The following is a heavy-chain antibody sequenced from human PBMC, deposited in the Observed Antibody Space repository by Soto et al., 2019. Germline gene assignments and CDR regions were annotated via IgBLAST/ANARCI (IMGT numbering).Heavy chain of an antibody. Sequence: QVQLVESGGGVVQPGRSLRLSCAASGFTFSSYGMHWVRQAPGKGLEWVAVISYDGSNKYYADSVKGRFTISRDNSKNTLYLQMTSLRAEDTAVYYCAKAARTWAPGTYYFDYWGQGTLVTVSS. V-gene: IGHV3-30*18. J-gene: IGHJ4*02. D-gene: IGHD1-7*01. CDR2: ISYDGSNK. CDR3: AKAARTWAPGTYYFDY. CDR1: GFTFSSYG.